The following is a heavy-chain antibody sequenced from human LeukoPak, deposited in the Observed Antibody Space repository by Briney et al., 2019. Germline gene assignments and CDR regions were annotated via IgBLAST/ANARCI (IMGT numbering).Heavy chain of an antibody. D-gene: IGHD6-13*01. Sequence: GGSLRLSCAVSGFAFSSYWMLWVRQAPGEGLVWVSSISSSSDYIYYADSVKGRFTISRDNAKNSLYLQMNSLRAEDTALYYCAKDKAAAGPALFDYWGQGTLVTVSS. CDR3: AKDKAAAGPALFDY. CDR2: ISSSSDYI. CDR1: GFAFSSYW. V-gene: IGHV3-21*04. J-gene: IGHJ4*02.